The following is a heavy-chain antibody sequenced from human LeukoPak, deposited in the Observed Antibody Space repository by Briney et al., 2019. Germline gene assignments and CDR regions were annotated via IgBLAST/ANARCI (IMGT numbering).Heavy chain of an antibody. CDR3: ARVGRVSIYPSYMDV. Sequence: GTSLRLSCEASGFTFSTFPMHWVRHTPDKRREWVAVISDDGRDTYYADAVKGRFTISRDNSKNTLYLQMNSLSPEDTAVVYCARVGRVSIYPSYMDVWGKGTTVTVSS. D-gene: IGHD6-6*01. J-gene: IGHJ6*03. V-gene: IGHV3-30*04. CDR2: ISDDGRDT. CDR1: GFTFSTFP.